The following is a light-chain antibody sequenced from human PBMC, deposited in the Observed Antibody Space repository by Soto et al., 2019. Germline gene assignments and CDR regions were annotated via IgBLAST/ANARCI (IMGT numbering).Light chain of an antibody. CDR3: QQYKVHSPWP. Sequence: DIQMTQSPSTRSASVGYRVTLTCRASQSVSTGLAWYQQKPGKAPQLLIYKASTLESGVPSRFSGSGSGTEFTLNITSLQPDDFTKYYCQQYKVHSPWPVGQGTKVEIK. J-gene: IGKJ1*01. CDR1: QSVSTG. V-gene: IGKV1-5*03. CDR2: KAS.